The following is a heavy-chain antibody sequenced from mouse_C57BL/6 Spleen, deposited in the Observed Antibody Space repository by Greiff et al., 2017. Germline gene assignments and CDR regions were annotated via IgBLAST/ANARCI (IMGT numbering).Heavy chain of an antibody. CDR1: GYSFTDYN. CDR2: INPNNGTT. J-gene: IGHJ4*01. Sequence: VQLQQSGPELVKPGASVKISCKASGYSFTDYNMNWVKQSNGKRLEWIGVINPNNGTTSYNQKFKGKATLTVDQSSSTAYMQLNSLTSEDSAVYYCARGYYSNYVDAMDYWGQGTSVTVSS. CDR3: ARGYYSNYVDAMDY. D-gene: IGHD2-5*01. V-gene: IGHV1-39*01.